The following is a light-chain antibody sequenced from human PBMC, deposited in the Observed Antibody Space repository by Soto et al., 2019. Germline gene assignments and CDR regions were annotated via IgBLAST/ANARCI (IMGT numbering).Light chain of an antibody. V-gene: IGKV3-15*01. J-gene: IGKJ1*01. CDR1: QSVSTN. CDR3: QQYDIWPPWT. Sequence: VMTQSPATLSVSPGERATLSCRASQSVSTNLAWFQQKPGQAPRLLIYGASTRATGVPARFSGSGSGTDFTLTITMLLCEDFAIYYCQQYDIWPPWTFGQGTEVEIK. CDR2: GAS.